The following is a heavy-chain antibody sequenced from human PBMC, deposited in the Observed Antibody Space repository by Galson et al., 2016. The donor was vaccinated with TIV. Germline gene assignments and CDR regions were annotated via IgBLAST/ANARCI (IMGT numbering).Heavy chain of an antibody. J-gene: IGHJ6*02. Sequence: SLRLSCAASGFTFDEYPMHWVRQAPGKGLEWVSVINWKGNSVNYADSVRGRFTISRDNAKNSLYLLMTSLTPEDTALYYCAKNSRPDASMDYYYYHGMDVWGRGTTVIVSS. CDR1: GFTFDEYP. D-gene: IGHD5-18*01. V-gene: IGHV3-9*01. CDR3: AKNSRPDASMDYYYYHGMDV. CDR2: INWKGNSV.